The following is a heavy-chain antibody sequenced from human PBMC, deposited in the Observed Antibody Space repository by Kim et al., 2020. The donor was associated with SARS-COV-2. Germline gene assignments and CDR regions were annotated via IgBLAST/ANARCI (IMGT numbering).Heavy chain of an antibody. J-gene: IGHJ6*02. V-gene: IGHV3-48*03. Sequence: SVKGRFTISRDNAKNSLYLQMNSLRAEDTAVYYCARGGSSSPYYYYGMDVWGQGTTVTVSS. D-gene: IGHD6-6*01. CDR3: ARGGSSSPYYYYGMDV.